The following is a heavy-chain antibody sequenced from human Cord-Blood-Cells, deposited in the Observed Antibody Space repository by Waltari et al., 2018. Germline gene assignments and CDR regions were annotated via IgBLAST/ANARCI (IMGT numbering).Heavy chain of an antibody. J-gene: IGHJ4*02. CDR3: RSSSASFDY. Sequence: QVQLVESGGGVVQPGGSLRLSCAASGFTFSSYGMHWVRQAPGKGREWGAFIRYDGRNEYYADSVKGRFTISRDNSKNTLYLQMNSLRAEDTAVYYCRSSSASFDYWGQGTLVTVSS. CDR1: GFTFSSYG. V-gene: IGHV3-30*02. CDR2: IRYDGRNE. D-gene: IGHD6-6*01.